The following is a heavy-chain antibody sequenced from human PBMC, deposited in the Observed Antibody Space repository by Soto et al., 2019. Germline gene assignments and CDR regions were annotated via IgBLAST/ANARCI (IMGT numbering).Heavy chain of an antibody. CDR1: GFSFSSNS. J-gene: IGHJ4*02. Sequence: EVQLLESGGGLVQPGGSLRLSCSASGFSFSSNSMAWVRQAPGKGLEWVSSISDNADRIFYADSVKGRFTSSRDNSRNKLSLQMNSLRAEDTALYYCVILALGKFDFWGQGTLVIVSS. CDR2: ISDNADRI. CDR3: VILALGKFDF. D-gene: IGHD1-26*01. V-gene: IGHV3-23*01.